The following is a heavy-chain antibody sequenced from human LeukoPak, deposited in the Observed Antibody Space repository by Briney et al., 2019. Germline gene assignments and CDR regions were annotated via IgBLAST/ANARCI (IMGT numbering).Heavy chain of an antibody. CDR3: ARGRGDIVVVPAAIRGWFDP. CDR1: GGSFSGYY. D-gene: IGHD2-2*02. CDR2: INHSGST. Sequence: KPSETLSLTCAVYGGSFSGYYWSWIRQPPGKGLEWIGEINHSGSTNYNPSLKSRVTISVDTSKNQFSLKLSSVTAADTAVYYCARGRGDIVVVPAAIRGWFDPSGQGTLVTVSS. V-gene: IGHV4-34*01. J-gene: IGHJ5*02.